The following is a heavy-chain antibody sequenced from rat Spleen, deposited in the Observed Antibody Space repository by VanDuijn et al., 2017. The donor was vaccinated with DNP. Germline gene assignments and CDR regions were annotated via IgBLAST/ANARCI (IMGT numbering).Heavy chain of an antibody. J-gene: IGHJ3*01. D-gene: IGHD1-4*01. CDR1: RFTFSNYG. CDR3: ATSPGPNCYTY. Sequence: EVQLVESGGGLVQPGRSLKLSCAASRFTFSNYGMAWVRQAPKKGLEWVASISASGGSTSYRDSVKGRFTISRDNAKSILYLQMDSLRSEDTATYYCATSPGPNCYTYWGQGTLVTVSS. CDR2: ISASGGST. V-gene: IGHV5-19*01.